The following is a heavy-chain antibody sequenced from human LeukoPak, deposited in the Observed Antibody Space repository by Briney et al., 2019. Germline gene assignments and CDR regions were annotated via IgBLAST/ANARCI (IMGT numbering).Heavy chain of an antibody. CDR2: ISGSGGST. CDR1: GFTFSSYA. D-gene: IGHD3-3*01. V-gene: IGHV3-23*01. Sequence: GGSLRLSCAASGFTFSSYAMSWVRQAPGKGLEWVSAISGSGGSTYYADSVKGRFTISRDNSKNTLYLQMNSLRAEDTAVYCCAKRPRVRFLEWLPSNWFDPWGQGTLVTVSS. J-gene: IGHJ5*02. CDR3: AKRPRVRFLEWLPSNWFDP.